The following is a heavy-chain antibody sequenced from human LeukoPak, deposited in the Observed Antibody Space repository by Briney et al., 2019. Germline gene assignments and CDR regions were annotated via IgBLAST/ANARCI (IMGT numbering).Heavy chain of an antibody. CDR3: AKALYDSSGYYIDY. J-gene: IGHJ4*02. Sequence: AGGSLRLSCAASGFTFSSYEMNWVRQAPGKGLEWVSYISSSGSTIYYADSVKGRFTISRDNAKNSLYLQMNSLRAEDTAVYYCAKALYDSSGYYIDYWGQGTLVTVSS. D-gene: IGHD3-22*01. CDR1: GFTFSSYE. V-gene: IGHV3-48*03. CDR2: ISSSGSTI.